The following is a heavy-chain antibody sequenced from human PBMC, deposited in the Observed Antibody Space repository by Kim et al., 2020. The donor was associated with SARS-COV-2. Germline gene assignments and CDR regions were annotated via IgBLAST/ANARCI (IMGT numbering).Heavy chain of an antibody. D-gene: IGHD1-26*01. CDR2: IKEDGSEK. CDR1: GFTFSRYW. CDR3: VRHGASSGRYYYDH. J-gene: IGHJ4*02. Sequence: GGSLRLSCAASGFTFSRYWMSWVRQAPGKSLEWMADIKEDGSEKYYVDSVKGRFTISRYNAKNSLYLQMNSLRSEDTALYYSVRHGASSGRYYYDHLGQG. V-gene: IGHV3-7*01.